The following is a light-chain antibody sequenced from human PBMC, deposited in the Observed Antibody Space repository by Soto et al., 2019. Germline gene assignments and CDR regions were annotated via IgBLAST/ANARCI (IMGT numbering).Light chain of an antibody. CDR2: DAS. J-gene: IGKJ1*01. CDR3: QQYSSYRT. V-gene: IGKV1-5*01. CDR1: QSISRW. Sequence: DTQMTQSPSSLSASIGDRVTITCRASQSISRWLAWYQQKPGEAPKLLIYDASNLESGVPSRFSGSGSGTEFTLTISSLLPGDFAIYYCQQYSSYRTFGQGTKVDI.